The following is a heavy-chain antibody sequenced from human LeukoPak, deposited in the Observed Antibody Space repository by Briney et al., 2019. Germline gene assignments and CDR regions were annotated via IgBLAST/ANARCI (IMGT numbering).Heavy chain of an antibody. Sequence: PGGSLRLSCAASGFTFDDYAMHWVRQAPGKGLEWVSSISSSSSYIYYADSVKGRFTISRDNSKNTLYLQMNSLRAEDTAVYYCAKDTSTISVSGTCFDYWGQGTLVTVSS. D-gene: IGHD6-19*01. J-gene: IGHJ4*02. V-gene: IGHV3-21*01. CDR3: AKDTSTISVSGTCFDY. CDR1: GFTFDDYA. CDR2: ISSSSSYI.